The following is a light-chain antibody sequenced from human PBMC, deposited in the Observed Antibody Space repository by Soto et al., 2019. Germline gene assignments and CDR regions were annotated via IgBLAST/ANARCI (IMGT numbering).Light chain of an antibody. V-gene: IGLV2-14*03. CDR2: DVT. CDR1: STDVGGHYY. CDR3: TSYTSTNSYVA. Sequence: QSVLTQPASVSGSPGQSITISCTGTSTDVGGHYYVSWYQQHPGKAPQLIIYDVTDRPSGVSHRFSGSKSGNTASLTISGLQAEDEADYCCTSYTSTNSYVAVGGGTKLTVL. J-gene: IGLJ2*01.